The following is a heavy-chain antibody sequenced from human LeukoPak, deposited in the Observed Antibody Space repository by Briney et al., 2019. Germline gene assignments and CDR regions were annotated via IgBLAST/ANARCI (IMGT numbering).Heavy chain of an antibody. J-gene: IGHJ4*02. Sequence: PGGSLRLSCAASGFTFSSYGMHWVRQAPGKGLEWVAVISYDGSNKYYADSVKGRFTISRDNSKNTLYLQMNSLRAEDTAVYYCAKGGGPYSGSYPKFDYWGQGTLVTVSS. D-gene: IGHD1-26*01. CDR2: ISYDGSNK. CDR3: AKGGGPYSGSYPKFDY. CDR1: GFTFSSYG. V-gene: IGHV3-30*18.